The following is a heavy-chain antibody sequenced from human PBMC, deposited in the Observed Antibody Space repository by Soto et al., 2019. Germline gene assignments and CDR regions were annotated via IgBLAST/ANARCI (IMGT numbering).Heavy chain of an antibody. CDR3: ARGVVPAATIWVEDYYYYYYMDV. V-gene: IGHV4-31*03. D-gene: IGHD2-2*01. Sequence: TLSLTCTVSGGSISSGGYYWSWIRQHPGKGLEWIGYIYYSGSTYYNPSLKSRVTISVDTSKNQFSLKLSSVTAADTAVYYCARGVVPAATIWVEDYYYYYYMDVWGKGTTVTVSS. CDR1: GGSISSGGYY. J-gene: IGHJ6*03. CDR2: IYYSGST.